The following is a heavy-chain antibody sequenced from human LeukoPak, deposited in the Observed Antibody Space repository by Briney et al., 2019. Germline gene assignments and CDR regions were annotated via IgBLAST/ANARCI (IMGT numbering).Heavy chain of an antibody. D-gene: IGHD1-1*01. Sequence: GGSLRLSCGASGFMFSSFGMHWVRQAPGKGLEWVAVIWFDGSITYYADSVKGRFTISRDNSKNTLYLEMNSLRVEDTAVYFCAKAGTGTTGYYFDYWGQGTLVTVSS. J-gene: IGHJ4*02. CDR1: GFMFSSFG. V-gene: IGHV3-33*06. CDR2: IWFDGSIT. CDR3: AKAGTGTTGYYFDY.